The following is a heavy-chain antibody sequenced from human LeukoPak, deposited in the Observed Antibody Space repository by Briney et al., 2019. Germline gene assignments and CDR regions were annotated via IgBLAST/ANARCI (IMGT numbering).Heavy chain of an antibody. Sequence: SETLSLTCAVYGGSFSGYYWSWIRQPPGKGLEWIGEINHSGSTNYNPSLKSRVTISVDTSKNQFSLKLSSVTAADTAVYYCARGFAYYDFWSGSFLFPYYMDVCGKGTTVTVSS. CDR1: GGSFSGYY. V-gene: IGHV4-34*01. CDR2: INHSGST. CDR3: ARGFAYYDFWSGSFLFPYYMDV. J-gene: IGHJ6*03. D-gene: IGHD3-3*01.